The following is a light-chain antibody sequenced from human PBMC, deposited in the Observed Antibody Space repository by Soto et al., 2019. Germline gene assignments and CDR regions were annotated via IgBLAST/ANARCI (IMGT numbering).Light chain of an antibody. J-gene: IGLJ3*02. CDR3: QTWGTGIWV. Sequence: QLVLTQSPSASASLGASVKLTCTLSSGYSTYGIAWHQQQPEKGPRFLMKLNSDGSHNKGDGIPDRFSGSSSGAERYLTISRLQLEDEDDYYCQTWGTGIWVFGGGTKVTVL. CDR2: LNSDGSH. V-gene: IGLV4-69*01. CDR1: SGYSTYG.